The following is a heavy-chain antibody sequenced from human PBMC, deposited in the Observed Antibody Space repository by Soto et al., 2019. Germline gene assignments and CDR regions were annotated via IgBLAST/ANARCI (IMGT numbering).Heavy chain of an antibody. Sequence: ASVKVSCKASGYTFNSYFMHWVRQAPGQGLEWMGVINPSGGSTNYAQKFRGRVTMTRDTSTSTVYMDLSSPRSEDTAVYYCARTGYSSGPTTFDIWGQGTMVTVSS. CDR3: ARTGYSSGPTTFDI. J-gene: IGHJ3*02. CDR1: GYTFNSYF. D-gene: IGHD6-19*01. CDR2: INPSGGST. V-gene: IGHV1-46*02.